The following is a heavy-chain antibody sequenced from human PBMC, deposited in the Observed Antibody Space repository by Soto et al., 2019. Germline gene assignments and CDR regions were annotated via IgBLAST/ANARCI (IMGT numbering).Heavy chain of an antibody. D-gene: IGHD2-15*01. Sequence: QVTLKESGPVLVKPTETLTLTCTVSGFSLSNARMGVSWIRQPPGKALEWLAHIFLNDEKSYSTSLKSRLTISKDTSKSQVVLTMTNMDPVDTATYYCARIAGRDIDYWGQGTLVTVSS. CDR1: GFSLSNARMG. CDR3: ARIAGRDIDY. J-gene: IGHJ4*02. V-gene: IGHV2-26*01. CDR2: IFLNDEK.